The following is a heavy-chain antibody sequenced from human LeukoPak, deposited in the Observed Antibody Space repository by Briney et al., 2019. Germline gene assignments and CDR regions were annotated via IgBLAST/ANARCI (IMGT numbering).Heavy chain of an antibody. CDR2: ISYDGSNK. CDR1: GFTFSSYA. Sequence: PGRSLRLSCAASGFTFSSYAMHWVRQAPGKGLEWVAVISYDGSNKYYADSVKGRFTISRDNSKNTLYLQMNSLRAEDTAVYYCARDGYSGYDLYYYYGMDVWGKGTTVTVSS. J-gene: IGHJ6*04. D-gene: IGHD5-12*01. V-gene: IGHV3-30*04. CDR3: ARDGYSGYDLYYYYGMDV.